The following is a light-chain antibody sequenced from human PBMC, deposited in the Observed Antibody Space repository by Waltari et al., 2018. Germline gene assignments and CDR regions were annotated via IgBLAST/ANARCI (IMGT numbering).Light chain of an antibody. CDR2: SAS. Sequence: EIVLTQSPGTLSLSPGERATLSCRASQSVSSNCLAWYQQKPGQPPRLLIVSASSRIPAIPDRFSGSGSGTDFTLTISRLEPEDFAVYYCQQCAGSPYTFGQGTKVEIK. CDR1: QSVSSNC. CDR3: QQCAGSPYT. V-gene: IGKV3-20*01. J-gene: IGKJ2*01.